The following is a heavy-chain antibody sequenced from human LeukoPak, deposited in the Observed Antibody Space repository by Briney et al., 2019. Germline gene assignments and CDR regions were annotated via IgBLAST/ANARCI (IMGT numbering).Heavy chain of an antibody. CDR3: ARARSTGMGMDV. J-gene: IGHJ6*02. CDR1: GFTVSSNY. D-gene: IGHD2-2*01. CDR2: IYSGGST. V-gene: IGHV3-53*01. Sequence: GGSLRLSCAASGFTVSSNYMSWVRQAPGKGLEWVSVIYSGGSTYYADSVKGRFTISRDNSKNTLYLQMNSLRAEDTAVYYCARARSTGMGMDVWGQETTVTVSS.